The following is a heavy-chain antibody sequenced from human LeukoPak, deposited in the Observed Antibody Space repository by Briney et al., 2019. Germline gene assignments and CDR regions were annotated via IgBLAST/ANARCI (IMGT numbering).Heavy chain of an antibody. CDR1: GGSISSGDYY. Sequence: SQTLSLTCTVSGGSISSGDYYWSWIRQPPGKGLEWIGYIYYSGSTYYNPSLKSRVTISVDTSKNQFSLKLSSVTAADTAVYYCARGLYSSGWFDYWGQGTLVTVSS. J-gene: IGHJ4*02. V-gene: IGHV4-30-4*01. CDR3: ARGLYSSGWFDY. CDR2: IYYSGST. D-gene: IGHD6-19*01.